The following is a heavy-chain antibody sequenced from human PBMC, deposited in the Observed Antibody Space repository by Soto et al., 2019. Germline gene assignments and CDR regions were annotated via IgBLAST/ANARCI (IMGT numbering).Heavy chain of an antibody. J-gene: IGHJ5*02. Sequence: QVQLQESGPGLVKPSQTLSLTCTVSGGSISSGGYYWSWIRQHPGKGLEWIGYIYYSGSTYYNPSLKSRVTISVDPSKNQFSLKLSSVTAADTAVYYCARAFITIFGVAQITYTWFDPWGQGTLVTVSS. V-gene: IGHV4-31*03. CDR2: IYYSGST. CDR3: ARAFITIFGVAQITYTWFDP. D-gene: IGHD3-3*01. CDR1: GGSISSGGYY.